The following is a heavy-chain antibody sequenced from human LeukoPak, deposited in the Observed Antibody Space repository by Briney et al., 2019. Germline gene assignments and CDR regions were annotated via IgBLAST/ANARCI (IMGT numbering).Heavy chain of an antibody. Sequence: PGGSLRLSCAASGFTFSSYAMSWVRQAPGKGLEWVSYISSSGSTIYYADSVKGRFTISRDNAKNSLYLQMNSLRAEDTAVYYCARAPNFEQLDYYYYYMDVWGKGTTVTVSS. CDR1: GFTFSSYA. CDR2: ISSSGSTI. CDR3: ARAPNFEQLDYYYYYMDV. J-gene: IGHJ6*03. V-gene: IGHV3-48*04. D-gene: IGHD6-6*01.